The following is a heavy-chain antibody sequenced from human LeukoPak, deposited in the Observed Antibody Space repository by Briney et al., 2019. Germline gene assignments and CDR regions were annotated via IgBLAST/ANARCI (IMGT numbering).Heavy chain of an antibody. CDR1: GGSFSGYY. Sequence: SETLSLTCAVYGGSFSGYYWSWIRQPPGKGLEWIGEINHSGSTNYNPSLKSRVTISVDTSKNQFSLKLSSVTAADTAVYYCVGTPNRYYYDSSGYYLFDYWGQGTLVTVSS. D-gene: IGHD3-22*01. CDR2: INHSGST. CDR3: VGTPNRYYYDSSGYYLFDY. V-gene: IGHV4-34*01. J-gene: IGHJ4*02.